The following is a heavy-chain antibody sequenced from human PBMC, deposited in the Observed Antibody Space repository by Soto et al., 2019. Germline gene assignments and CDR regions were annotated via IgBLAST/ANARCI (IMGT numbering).Heavy chain of an antibody. CDR2: IWYDGSQK. J-gene: IGHJ3*01. V-gene: IGHV3-33*03. CDR3: ATLAGKIGFDV. Sequence: QVQLVESGGDVVQPGRSLRLSCAASGFTFSSYGMQWVRLAPGKGLEWVAVIWYDGSQKYYVDSVKGRFIVSRDNSKNTLYLQMDSLRGDDTAIYYCATLAGKIGFDVWGQGTVVTVSS. CDR1: GFTFSSYG.